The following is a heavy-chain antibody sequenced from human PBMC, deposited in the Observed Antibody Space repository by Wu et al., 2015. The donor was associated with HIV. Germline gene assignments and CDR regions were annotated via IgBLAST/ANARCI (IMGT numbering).Heavy chain of an antibody. CDR2: IIPIFGTA. Sequence: QVQLVQSGAEVKKPGSSVKVSCKASGGTFSSYAISWVRQAPGQGLEWMGGIIPIFGTANYAQKFQGRVTITADESTSTAYMELSSLRSEDTAVYYCASVDTIFGVAPPSYYMDVWGKGTTVTVSS. V-gene: IGHV1-69*12. CDR3: ASVDTIFGVAPPSYYMDV. J-gene: IGHJ6*03. D-gene: IGHD3-3*01. CDR1: GGTFSSYA.